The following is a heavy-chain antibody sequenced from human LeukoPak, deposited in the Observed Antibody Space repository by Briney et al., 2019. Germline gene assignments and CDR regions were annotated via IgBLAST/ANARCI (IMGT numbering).Heavy chain of an antibody. CDR1: GYTFISYY. V-gene: IGHV1-2*02. CDR3: ARDQEEVDCFYNWFDL. CDR2: INPNSGGT. Sequence: ASVKVSCKASGYTFISYYMHWVRQAPGQGLEWMGWINPNSGGTNYAQKFQGRVTMTRDTSISTAYMELNRLRSDDTAVYYCARDQEEVDCFYNWFDLWGQGTLVTVSS. D-gene: IGHD2-21*01. J-gene: IGHJ5*02.